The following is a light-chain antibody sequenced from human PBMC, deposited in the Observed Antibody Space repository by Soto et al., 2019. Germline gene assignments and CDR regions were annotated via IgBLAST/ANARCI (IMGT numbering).Light chain of an antibody. CDR1: QSVSSN. V-gene: IGKV3-15*01. J-gene: IGKJ1*01. CDR3: QQYNNLLT. Sequence: EIVMTQSPATLSVSPGERATLSCRASQSVSSNLAWYQQKPGQAPRLLIYGASTRATGIPARFSGSGSGTEFTLTISSLQSEDFAVYYCQQYNNLLTFGQGTKVEI. CDR2: GAS.